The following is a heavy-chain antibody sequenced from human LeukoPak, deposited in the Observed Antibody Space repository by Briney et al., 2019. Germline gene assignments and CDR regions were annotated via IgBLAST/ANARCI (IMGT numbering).Heavy chain of an antibody. D-gene: IGHD2-15*01. J-gene: IGHJ4*02. CDR2: INHSGST. CDR1: GGSFSGYY. Sequence: PSETLSLTCAVYGGSFSGYYWSWIRQPPGKGLEWIGEINHSGSTNYSPSLQSRVTISVDTSKNQFSLKLSSVTAADTAVYYCARGVYRSGGNCYLPLDSWGQGTLVTVSS. CDR3: ARGVYRSGGNCYLPLDS. V-gene: IGHV4-34*01.